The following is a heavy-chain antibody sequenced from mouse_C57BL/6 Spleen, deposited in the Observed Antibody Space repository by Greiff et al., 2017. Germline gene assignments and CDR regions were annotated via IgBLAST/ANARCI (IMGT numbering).Heavy chain of an antibody. Sequence: VQLKQSGPELVKPGASVKISCTASGYSFTDYNMNWVKQSNGKSLEWIGVINPNYGTTYYNQKFKGKATLTVDQSSSTAYMQLNSLTSEDSAVYYCARDYYGSTWYFDVWGTGTTVTVSS. D-gene: IGHD1-1*01. CDR2: INPNYGTT. J-gene: IGHJ1*03. V-gene: IGHV1-39*01. CDR1: GYSFTDYN. CDR3: ARDYYGSTWYFDV.